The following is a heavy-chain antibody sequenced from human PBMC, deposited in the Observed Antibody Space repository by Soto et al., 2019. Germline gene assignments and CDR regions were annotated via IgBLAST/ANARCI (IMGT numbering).Heavy chain of an antibody. CDR3: ARHGFLFLEWFGFYYFDF. CDR1: GGSISSSSYY. Sequence: ALTSTVSGGSISSSSYYWGWIRQPPGKGLEWIGSIYYSGSTYYNPSLKSRVTISVDTSKNQFSLKLSSVTAADTAVYYCARHGFLFLEWFGFYYFDFWGQGILVSVS. V-gene: IGHV4-39*01. D-gene: IGHD3-3*01. CDR2: IYYSGST. J-gene: IGHJ4*02.